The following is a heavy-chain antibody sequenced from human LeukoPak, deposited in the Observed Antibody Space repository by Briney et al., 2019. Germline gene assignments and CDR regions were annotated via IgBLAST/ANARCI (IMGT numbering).Heavy chain of an antibody. CDR2: ISYDGSNK. D-gene: IGHD4-17*01. CDR3: AKDQFGYGDYFPRVAYDY. V-gene: IGHV3-30*18. CDR1: GFTFSSYG. J-gene: IGHJ4*02. Sequence: KTGGSLRLSCAASGFTFSSYGMHWVRQAPGKGLEWVAVISYDGSNKYYADSVKGRFTISRDNSKNTLYLQMNSLRAEDTAVYYCAKDQFGYGDYFPRVAYDYWGQGTLVTVSS.